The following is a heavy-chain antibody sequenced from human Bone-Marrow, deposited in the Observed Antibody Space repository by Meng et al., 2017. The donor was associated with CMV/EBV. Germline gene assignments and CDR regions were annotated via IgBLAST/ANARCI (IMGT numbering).Heavy chain of an antibody. D-gene: IGHD2-2*01. J-gene: IGHJ3*02. V-gene: IGHV1-69*06. CDR2: IIPMTDTP. CDR1: GGSFNNYG. Sequence: SVKVSCKASGGSFNNYGFTWVRQAPGQGLEWMGGIIPMTDTPIYPQKFQGRVTITADKSTSTAYMELSSLRSEDTAVYYCAREVTYCSSTSCSDHAFDIWGQGTMVTVSS. CDR3: AREVTYCSSTSCSDHAFDI.